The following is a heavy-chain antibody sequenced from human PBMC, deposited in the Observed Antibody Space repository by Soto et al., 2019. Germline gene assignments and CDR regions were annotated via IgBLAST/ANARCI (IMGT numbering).Heavy chain of an antibody. CDR3: AKEGGWSLSVAGLFDS. CDR1: GSTFNSDD. J-gene: IGHJ4*02. V-gene: IGHV3-23*01. CDR2: ISDSVSNT. Sequence: EVQLLESGGGLVQPGGSLRLSCGVSGSTFNSDDMSWVRQAPGRGLEWVSGISDSVSNTYYTDSVKGRFTIFRDNSKKTMSLQMNSLRGEDTALYYCAKEGGWSLSVAGLFDSWGQGTLVTVSS. D-gene: IGHD6-19*01.